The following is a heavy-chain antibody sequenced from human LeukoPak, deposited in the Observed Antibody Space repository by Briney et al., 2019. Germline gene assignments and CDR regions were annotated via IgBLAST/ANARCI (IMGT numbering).Heavy chain of an antibody. CDR2: ISGSGGST. D-gene: IGHD6-6*01. CDR1: GFTFSSYA. J-gene: IGHJ6*02. Sequence: GGSLRLSCAASGFTFSSYAMSWVRQAPGNGLEWVSAISGSGGSTYYADSLKGRFTISRDNSKNTLYLQMNSLRAEDTAVYYCAKAEYSSNYGMDVWGQGTTVTVSS. V-gene: IGHV3-23*01. CDR3: AKAEYSSNYGMDV.